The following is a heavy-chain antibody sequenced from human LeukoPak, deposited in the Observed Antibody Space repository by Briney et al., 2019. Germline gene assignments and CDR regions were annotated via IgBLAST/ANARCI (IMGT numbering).Heavy chain of an antibody. J-gene: IGHJ4*02. CDR3: ARDSYYYDSSGYPDY. CDR1: GGSISSGSYY. V-gene: IGHV4-61*02. CDR2: IYTSGST. D-gene: IGHD3-22*01. Sequence: SQTLSLTCTVSGGSISSGSYYWSWIRQPAGKGLEWIGRIYTSGSTNYNPSLKSRVTMSVDTSKNQFSLKLSSVTAADTAVYYCARDSYYYDSSGYPDYWGQGTLVTVSS.